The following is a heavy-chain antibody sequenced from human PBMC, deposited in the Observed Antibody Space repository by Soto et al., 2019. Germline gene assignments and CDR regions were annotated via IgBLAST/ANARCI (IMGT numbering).Heavy chain of an antibody. V-gene: IGHV4-59*01. D-gene: IGHD2-15*01. CDR2: IYYSGST. CDR3: ARGDSIVVTPSVFDY. J-gene: IGHJ4*02. CDR1: GGSISSYY. Sequence: SETLSLTCTVSGGSISSYYWSWIRQPPGKGLEWIGYIYYSGSTNYNPSLKSRVTISVDTSKNQFSLKLSSVTAADTAVYYCARGDSIVVTPSVFDYWGQGTLVTVSS.